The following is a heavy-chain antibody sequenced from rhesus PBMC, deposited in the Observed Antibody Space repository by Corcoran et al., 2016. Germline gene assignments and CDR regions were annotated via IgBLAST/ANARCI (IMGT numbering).Heavy chain of an antibody. CDR3: ASSAGGTGYFFDY. Sequence: QVQLQESGPGLVKPSETLSLTCAVSGGSISSSNWWSWIRQSPGTGLEGIGYIYGGSGRTSYKPSRKSRGTISTDTSKNQFSLKLSSVTAADTAVYYCASSAGGTGYFFDYWGQGVLVTVSS. CDR1: GGSISSSNW. V-gene: IGHV4S7*01. CDR2: IYGGSGRT. D-gene: IGHD3-3*01. J-gene: IGHJ4*01.